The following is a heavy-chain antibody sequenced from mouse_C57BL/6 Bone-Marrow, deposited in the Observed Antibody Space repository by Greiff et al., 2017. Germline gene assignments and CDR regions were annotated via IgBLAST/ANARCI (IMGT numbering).Heavy chain of an antibody. CDR3: ASGGRAPWFAY. Sequence: EVQLVESGGGLVKPGGSLKLSCAASGFTFSDSGMHWVRQAPEKGLEWVAYISSGSSTSYYADTVKGRFTITRDNAKNTLFLQMTSLRSEDTAMYYCASGGRAPWFAYWGQGTLVTVSA. CDR2: ISSGSSTS. D-gene: IGHD1-1*02. CDR1: GFTFSDSG. V-gene: IGHV5-17*01. J-gene: IGHJ3*01.